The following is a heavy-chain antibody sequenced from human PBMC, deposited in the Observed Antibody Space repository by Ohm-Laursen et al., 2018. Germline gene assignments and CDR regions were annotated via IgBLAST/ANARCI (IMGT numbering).Heavy chain of an antibody. CDR2: INSDGSTT. J-gene: IGHJ4*02. D-gene: IGHD3-9*01. CDR3: ATAGYDGFDY. Sequence: GSLRLSCSASGFTFNNYWMHWVRQAPGKGLVWVSRINSDGSTTNYADSVKGRFTISRDNAKNTLYLQMNSLRAEDTAVYYCATAGYDGFDYWGQGTLVTVSS. CDR1: GFTFNNYW. V-gene: IGHV3-74*01.